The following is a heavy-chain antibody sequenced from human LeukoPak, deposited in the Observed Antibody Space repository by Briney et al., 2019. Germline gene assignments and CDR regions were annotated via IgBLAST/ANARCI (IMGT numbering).Heavy chain of an antibody. CDR3: ARDVDYYGMGP. D-gene: IGHD3-10*01. CDR1: GGSISSYY. V-gene: IGHV4-4*07. Sequence: PSETLSLTCAVSGGSISSYYWSWIRQPAGKGLEWIGRIYSSGSTNYNPSLKSRVTMSVDTPKNQFSLKLSAVTAADTAGYYCARDVDYYGMGPGGQGTLVTVSS. J-gene: IGHJ1*01. CDR2: IYSSGST.